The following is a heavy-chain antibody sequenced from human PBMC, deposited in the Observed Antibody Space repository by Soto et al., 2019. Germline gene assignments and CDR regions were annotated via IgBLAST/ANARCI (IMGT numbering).Heavy chain of an antibody. CDR3: ESGYAYAFDI. V-gene: IGHV3-53*04. Sequence: EVQLVESGGGLVQPGGSLRLSGAASGFTVSSNYMSWVRQAPGKGLEWVSVIYSGGSTYYADSVKGRFTISRHNSKNTLYLQMNSLRAEDTAVYYCESGYAYAFDIWGQGTMVTVSS. CDR2: IYSGGST. J-gene: IGHJ3*02. CDR1: GFTVSSNY. D-gene: IGHD5-12*01.